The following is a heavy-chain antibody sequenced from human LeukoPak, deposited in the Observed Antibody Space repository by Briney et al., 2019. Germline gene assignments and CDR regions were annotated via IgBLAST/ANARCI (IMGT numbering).Heavy chain of an antibody. CDR1: GYTFTGYY. J-gene: IGHJ5*02. CDR2: INPSSGAT. V-gene: IGHV1-2*02. CDR3: ARDVGGSGNRFDP. D-gene: IGHD3-10*01. Sequence: APVKVSCKASGYTFTGYYIHWVRQVPGQGLEWLGWINPSSGATKYAQQFQGRVAMTSNTSISTAHMELSSLTSDDTAVYHCARDVGGSGNRFDPWGQGTLVTVSS.